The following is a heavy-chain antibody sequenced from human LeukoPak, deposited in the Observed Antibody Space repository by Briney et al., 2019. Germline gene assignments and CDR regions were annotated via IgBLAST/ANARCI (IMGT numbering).Heavy chain of an antibody. J-gene: IGHJ4*02. V-gene: IGHV4-59*01. Sequence: SETLSLTCTVSGGSISSYYWSWIRQPPGKGLEWTGYIYYSGSTNYNPSLKSRVTISVDTSKNQFSLKLSSVTAADTAVYYCARYSGSYSVPYYFDYWGQGTLVTVSS. CDR3: ARYSGSYSVPYYFDY. CDR1: GGSISSYY. D-gene: IGHD1-26*01. CDR2: IYYSGST.